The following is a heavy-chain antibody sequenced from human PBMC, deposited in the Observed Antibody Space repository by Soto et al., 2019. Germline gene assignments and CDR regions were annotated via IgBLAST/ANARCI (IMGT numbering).Heavy chain of an antibody. CDR1: GFTFSSYA. V-gene: IGHV3-23*01. D-gene: IGHD1-26*01. CDR2: ISGSGGNA. J-gene: IGHJ6*02. CDR3: AKDGASGSYPPSYYFGMDV. Sequence: EVQLLESGGGLVQPGGSLRLSCAASGFTFSSYAMSWVRQAPGKGLEWVSTISGSGGNAYYADSVKGRFSISRDNSKNTSRQQMNSLRADDTAVYYCAKDGASGSYPPSYYFGMDVWGQGTTVTVSS.